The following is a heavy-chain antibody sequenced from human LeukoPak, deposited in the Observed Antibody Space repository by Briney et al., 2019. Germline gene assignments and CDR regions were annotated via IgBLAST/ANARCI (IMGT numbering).Heavy chain of an antibody. CDR3: ARGLWSGSSYYYYMDV. V-gene: IGHV4-31*03. Sequence: SQTLSLTCTVSGGSISSGGYYWSWIRQHPGKGLEWIGYIYYSGSTYYNPSLKSRVTISVDTSKNQFSLKLSSVTAADTAVYYCARGLWSGSSYYYYMDVWGKGTTVTVSS. CDR2: IYYSGST. CDR1: GGSISSGGYY. D-gene: IGHD3-3*01. J-gene: IGHJ6*03.